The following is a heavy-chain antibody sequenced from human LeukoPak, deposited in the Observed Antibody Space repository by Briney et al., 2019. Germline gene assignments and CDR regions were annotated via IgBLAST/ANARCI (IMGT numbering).Heavy chain of an antibody. CDR2: ITTNGGNT. D-gene: IGHD5-18*01. V-gene: IGHV3-64*02. CDR1: GFTFGIYA. J-gene: IGHJ3*01. CDR3: AKPLTSYSSGFSDVFDV. Sequence: GGSLRLSCAASGFTFGIYAMHWVRQAPGRGLEHVSTITTNGGNTYYADSVKGRFTISRDNSKDTLFLQMGSLRAEDMAVYYCAKPLTSYSSGFSDVFDVWGHGSMVTVSS.